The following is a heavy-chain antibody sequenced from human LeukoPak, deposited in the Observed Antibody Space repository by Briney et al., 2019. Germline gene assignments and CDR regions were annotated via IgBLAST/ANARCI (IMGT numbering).Heavy chain of an antibody. Sequence: PGGSLRLSCVTSGFTFTIFGFHWVRQAPGKGPEWVAIIWYDGSQQYYADSVKGRFTISRDSSKNTVYLQMNSLRVDDTAVYYCARIDAGTYYFGYWGQGALVTVSS. CDR1: GFTFTIFG. J-gene: IGHJ4*02. D-gene: IGHD6-13*01. CDR2: IWYDGSQQ. V-gene: IGHV3-33*01. CDR3: ARIDAGTYYFGY.